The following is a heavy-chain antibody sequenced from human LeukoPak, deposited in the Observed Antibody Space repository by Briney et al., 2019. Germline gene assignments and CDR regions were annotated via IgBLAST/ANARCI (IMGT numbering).Heavy chain of an antibody. CDR2: INHSGST. V-gene: IGHV4-34*01. CDR1: GGSFSGYY. Sequence: PSETLSLTCAVYGGSFSGYYWSWIRQPRGKGLEWIGEINHSGSTNYNPSLKSRVTISVDTSKNQFSLKLSSVTAADTAVYYCARGGGDSSGYYHDYWGQGTLVTVSS. CDR3: ARGGGDSSGYYHDY. J-gene: IGHJ4*02. D-gene: IGHD3-22*01.